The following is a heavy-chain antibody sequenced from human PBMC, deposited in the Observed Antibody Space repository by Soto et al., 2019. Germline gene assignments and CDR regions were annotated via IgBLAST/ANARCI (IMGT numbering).Heavy chain of an antibody. J-gene: IGHJ6*02. Sequence: ASVKVSCKASGYSFTDYRIHWVRQAPGQGLEWLGRINPKSGGTSTAQKFQGWVTMTTDTSISTASMELTRLTSDDTAIYYCARGDSTDCSNGVCSFFYNHDMDVWGQGTTVTVSS. V-gene: IGHV1-2*04. D-gene: IGHD2-8*01. CDR3: ARGDSTDCSNGVCSFFYNHDMDV. CDR2: INPKSGGT. CDR1: GYSFTDYR.